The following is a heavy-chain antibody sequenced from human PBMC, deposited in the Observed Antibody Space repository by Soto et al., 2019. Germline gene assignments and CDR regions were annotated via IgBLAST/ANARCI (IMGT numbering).Heavy chain of an antibody. J-gene: IGHJ4*02. Sequence: PSETLSLTCTVSGGSINTINNYWSWIRQPPGKGLEWIGFISYSGSTYYNPSLMSRLTISLDTSTNRFSLKLTSVTAADTAVYYRAREYSNSPEAFDFWGRGTLVTVSS. CDR2: ISYSGST. CDR1: GGSINTINNY. V-gene: IGHV4-30-4*01. D-gene: IGHD6-6*01. CDR3: AREYSNSPEAFDF.